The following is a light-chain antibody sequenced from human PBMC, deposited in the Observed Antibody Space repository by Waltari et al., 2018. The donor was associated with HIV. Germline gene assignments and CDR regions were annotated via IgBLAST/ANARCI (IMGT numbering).Light chain of an antibody. J-gene: IGLJ3*02. CDR2: EDS. CDR1: ALPTQY. CDR3: YSTDSSGNHRV. Sequence: SYDLTHPPSVSVSPGQTARIACSGDALPTQYSYWYQQKSGPAPALVIYEDSKRPSGIPERVSGSSSGTMATLTISGAQVEDEADYYCYSTDSSGNHRVFGGGTKLTVL. V-gene: IGLV3-10*01.